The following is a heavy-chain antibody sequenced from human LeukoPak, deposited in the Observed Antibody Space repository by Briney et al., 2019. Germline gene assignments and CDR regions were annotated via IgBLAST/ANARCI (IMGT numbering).Heavy chain of an antibody. CDR2: IKQDGSEK. Sequence: GGSQRLSCAASGFKFSSNWMGWVRQTPGNGLEWVANIKQDGSEKYYVDSVKGRFTISRDNAKNSLYLQMNSLRAEDTAVYYCAREGPSVTPYYWGQGTLVTVSS. V-gene: IGHV3-7*01. CDR1: GFKFSSNW. CDR3: AREGPSVTPYY. J-gene: IGHJ4*02. D-gene: IGHD4-17*01.